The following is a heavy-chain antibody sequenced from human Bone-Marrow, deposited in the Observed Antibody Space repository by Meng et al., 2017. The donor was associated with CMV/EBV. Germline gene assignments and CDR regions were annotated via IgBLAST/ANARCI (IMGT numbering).Heavy chain of an antibody. CDR1: GYTFTSYY. V-gene: IGHV1-2*02. Sequence: ASVKGSCKASGYTFTSYYLHWVRQAPGQGLEWMGWINPNNGGTNYAQKFQGRLTMTRDTSISTAYMELSSLRSEDTAVYYCARDQDIVVVVAAKHYYYGMDVWGQGTTVTVSS. CDR2: INPNNGGT. D-gene: IGHD2-15*01. CDR3: ARDQDIVVVVAAKHYYYGMDV. J-gene: IGHJ6*02.